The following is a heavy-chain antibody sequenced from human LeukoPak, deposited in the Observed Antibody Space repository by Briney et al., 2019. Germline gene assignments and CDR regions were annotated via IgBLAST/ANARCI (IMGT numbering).Heavy chain of an antibody. J-gene: IGHJ6*03. CDR2: ISSSSSYI. CDR3: ARELLTYSNHKLGHYMDV. V-gene: IGHV3-21*01. Sequence: TGGSLRLSCAASGFTFSSYWMHWVRQAPGKGLEWVSCISSSSSYIYYADSVKGRFTISRENAKNSLYLQMNSLRAEDTAVYYCARELLTYSNHKLGHYMDVWGKGTTVTVSS. D-gene: IGHD4-11*01. CDR1: GFTFSSYW.